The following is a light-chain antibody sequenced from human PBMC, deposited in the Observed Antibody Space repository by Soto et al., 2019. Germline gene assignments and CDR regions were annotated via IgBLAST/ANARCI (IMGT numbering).Light chain of an antibody. V-gene: IGKV3-20*01. CDR1: QSVATY. J-gene: IGKJ3*01. CDR3: QHYGSSFT. Sequence: EIVLTQSPDTLSLSPGERATLSCRASQSVATYLAWYQQKPGQAPRLLIYGASSRATGIPDRFSGSGSGTDFTLTISRLEPEDFAVYYCQHYGSSFTFGPGTKVDIK. CDR2: GAS.